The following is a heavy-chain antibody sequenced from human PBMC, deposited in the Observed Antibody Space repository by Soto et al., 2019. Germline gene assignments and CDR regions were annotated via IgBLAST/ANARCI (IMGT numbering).Heavy chain of an antibody. Sequence: EVQLVESGGGLVQPGRSLRLSCAASGFTFDDYAMYWIRQAPGKGLEWVSGISWNSGTIGYVDSVKGRFTISRDNAKNSLYLQMISLRAEDTALYYCGTANKFGSGTYCDSWGQGTPVAVSS. V-gene: IGHV3-9*01. CDR3: GTANKFGSGTYCDS. D-gene: IGHD3-10*01. CDR2: ISWNSGTI. CDR1: GFTFDDYA. J-gene: IGHJ4*02.